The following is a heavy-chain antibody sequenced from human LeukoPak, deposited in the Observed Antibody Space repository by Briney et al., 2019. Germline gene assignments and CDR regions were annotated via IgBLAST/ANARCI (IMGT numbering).Heavy chain of an antibody. D-gene: IGHD3-22*01. V-gene: IGHV3-30*02. J-gene: IGHJ6*02. Sequence: PGGSPRLSCAASGFTFSSYGMHWVRQAPGKGLEWVAFIRYDGSNKYYADSVKGRFTISRDNSKNTLYLQMNSLRAEDTAVYYCAKDITTGSGYYYGMDVWGQGTTVTVSS. CDR3: AKDITTGSGYYYGMDV. CDR1: GFTFSSYG. CDR2: IRYDGSNK.